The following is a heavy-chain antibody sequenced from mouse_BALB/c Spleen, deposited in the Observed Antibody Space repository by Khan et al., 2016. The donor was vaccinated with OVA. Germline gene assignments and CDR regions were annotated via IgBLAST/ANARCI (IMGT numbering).Heavy chain of an antibody. CDR1: GFTFSTYG. CDR3: TXLAYYYDSEGFAY. J-gene: IGHJ3*01. V-gene: IGHV5-6*01. CDR2: VSTGGSYT. Sequence: EVELVESGGDLVKPGGSLKLSCAASGFTFSTYGMSWVRQTPDKRLEWVATVSTGGSYTYYPDSVKGRFTISRDNAKNTLYLQMSGLKSEDTAMFYCTXLAYYYDSEGFAYWGQGTLVTVSA. D-gene: IGHD1-1*01.